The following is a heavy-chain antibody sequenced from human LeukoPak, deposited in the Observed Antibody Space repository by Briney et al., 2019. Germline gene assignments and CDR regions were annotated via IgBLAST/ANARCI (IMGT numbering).Heavy chain of an antibody. CDR1: GGTFSSYA. CDR2: IIPIFGTA. Sequence: ASVKVSCKASGGTFSSYAISWVRQAPGQGLEWMGGIIPIFGTANYAQKFQGRVTITTDESTSTAYMELSSLRSEDTAVYYCARRGGDDYGTLGWFDPWGQGNLVTVSS. V-gene: IGHV1-69*05. D-gene: IGHD4-17*01. CDR3: ARRGGDDYGTLGWFDP. J-gene: IGHJ5*02.